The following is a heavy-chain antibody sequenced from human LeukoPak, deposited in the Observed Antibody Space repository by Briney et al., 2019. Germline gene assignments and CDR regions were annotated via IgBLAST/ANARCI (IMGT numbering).Heavy chain of an antibody. V-gene: IGHV4-59*08. D-gene: IGHD6-19*01. CDR1: GGSISSYY. CDR2: IYYSGST. J-gene: IGHJ4*02. Sequence: SETLSLTCTVSGGSISSYYWSWIRQPPGKGLEWIGYIYYSGSTNYNPSLKGRVTISVDTSKNQFSLKLSSVTAADTAVYYCARQVSSGWSAVLDYWAREPWSPSPQ. CDR3: ARQVSSGWSAVLDY.